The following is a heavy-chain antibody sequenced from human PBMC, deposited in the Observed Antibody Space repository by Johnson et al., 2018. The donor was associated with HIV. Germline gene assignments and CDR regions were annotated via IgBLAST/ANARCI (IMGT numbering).Heavy chain of an antibody. CDR2: IGFDGTNK. V-gene: IGHV3-30*03. CDR3: ARDSGAPGNDAFDI. D-gene: IGHD1-26*01. Sequence: VESGGGLVKPGGSLRLSCAASGFTFSNAWMSWVRQAPGKGLQWVAVIGFDGTNKYYADSLKGRFTISRDNSKNTLYLQMNSLRPEDTALYFCARDSGAPGNDAFDIWGQGTMVTISS. CDR1: GFTFSNAW. J-gene: IGHJ3*02.